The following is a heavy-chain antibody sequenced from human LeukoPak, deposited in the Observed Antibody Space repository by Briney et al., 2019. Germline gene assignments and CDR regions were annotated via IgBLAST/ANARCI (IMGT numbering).Heavy chain of an antibody. CDR1: GGSFSGYY. CDR3: ARYGRYYGSGSYYNPKRDYYYYYGMDV. J-gene: IGHJ6*02. CDR2: IKHSGST. D-gene: IGHD3-10*01. V-gene: IGHV4-34*01. Sequence: SVTLSLTCAVYGGSFSGYYWSWIRQPPGKGLEWIGEIKHSGSTNYNPSLTSRVTISVDTSKNQFSLKLSSVTAADTAVYYCARYGRYYGSGSYYNPKRDYYYYYGMDVWGQGTTVTVSS.